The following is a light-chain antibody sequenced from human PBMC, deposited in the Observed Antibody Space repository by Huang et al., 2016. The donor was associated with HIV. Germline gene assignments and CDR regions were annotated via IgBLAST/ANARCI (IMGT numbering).Light chain of an antibody. CDR3: HQYGTSPYT. J-gene: IGKJ2*01. V-gene: IGKV3-20*01. Sequence: EVVLTQFPGTLSSSPGERATVSCRAGQSLSHSFVAWSQQRPGQAPRLLIYAASTRAAGISDRFSGSGSGSDFTLTISRLEPTDFAVYFCHQYGTSPYTFGQGTNLEVK. CDR1: QSLSHSF. CDR2: AAS.